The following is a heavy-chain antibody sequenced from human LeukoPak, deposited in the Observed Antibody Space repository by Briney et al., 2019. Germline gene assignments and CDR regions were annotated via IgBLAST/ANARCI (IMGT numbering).Heavy chain of an antibody. Sequence: SETLSLTCAVYGGSFSGYYWSWIRQPPGKGLEWIGEINHSGSTNYNPSLKSQVTISVDTSKNQFSLKLSSVTAADTAVYYCARGEYGYNTFDYWGQGTLVTVSS. V-gene: IGHV4-34*01. J-gene: IGHJ4*02. CDR2: INHSGST. D-gene: IGHD5-24*01. CDR3: ARGEYGYNTFDY. CDR1: GGSFSGYY.